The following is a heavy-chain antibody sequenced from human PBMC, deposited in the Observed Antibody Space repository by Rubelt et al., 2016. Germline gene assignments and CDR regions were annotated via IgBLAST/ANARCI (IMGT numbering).Heavy chain of an antibody. J-gene: IGHJ4*02. CDR2: ISHTGST. CDR3: ASARGPSEFDY. Sequence: QVQLQESGPRLVKPSETLSLTCTVSGGSISPYYWSWVRQSPEKGLEWIGYISHTGSTSFSPSLKSRVTISMVTSRNLFSRNLNAVTAADAAVYYCASARGPSEFDYWGQGALVTVSS. CDR1: GGSISPYY. V-gene: IGHV4-59*08. D-gene: IGHD1-14*01.